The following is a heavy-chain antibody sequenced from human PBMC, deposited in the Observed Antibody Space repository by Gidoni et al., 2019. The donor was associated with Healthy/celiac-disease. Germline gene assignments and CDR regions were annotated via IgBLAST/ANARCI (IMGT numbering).Heavy chain of an antibody. CDR1: SGSISSGDYY. V-gene: IGHV4-30-4*01. CDR2: LYYSGST. Sequence: QVQLQESGPGLVKPSQTLSLTCTVSSGSISSGDYYWSWIRQPPGKGLEWIGYLYYSGSTYYNPSLKSRVTISVDTSKNQFSLKLSSVTAADTAVYYCARATTATYYYDSSGYPEYYFDYWGQGTLVTVSS. J-gene: IGHJ4*02. CDR3: ARATTATYYYDSSGYPEYYFDY. D-gene: IGHD3-22*01.